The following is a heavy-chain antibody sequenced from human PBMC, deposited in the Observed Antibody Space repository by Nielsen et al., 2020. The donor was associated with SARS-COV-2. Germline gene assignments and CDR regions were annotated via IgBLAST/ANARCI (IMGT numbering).Heavy chain of an antibody. J-gene: IGHJ3*02. V-gene: IGHV1-46*01. CDR2: INPSGDRR. CDR1: GYTFTRYY. CDR3: ARAYCSNATCYRHAFDI. D-gene: IGHD2-2*02. Sequence: ASVKVSCKASGYTFTRYYMHWVRQDPGQGREWMGIINPSGDRRSYSQRFQGRVTLTKDTSTNTVYMDLSRLRSEDTAVYFCARAYCSNATCYRHAFDIWGQGTMVTVSS.